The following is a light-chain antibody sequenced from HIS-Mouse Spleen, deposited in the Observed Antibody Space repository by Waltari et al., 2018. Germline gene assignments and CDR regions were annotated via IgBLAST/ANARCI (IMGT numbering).Light chain of an antibody. V-gene: IGLV2-14*03. J-gene: IGLJ1*01. CDR1: SSDVGGYNY. CDR2: DVS. CDR3: SSYTSSSTGV. Sequence: QSALTQPASVSGSPGPSLTIPCPGTSSDVGGYNYVSWYQQHPGKAPKLMIYDVSNRPSGVSNRFSGSKSGNTASLTISGLQAEDEADYYCSSYTSSSTGVFGTGTKVTVL.